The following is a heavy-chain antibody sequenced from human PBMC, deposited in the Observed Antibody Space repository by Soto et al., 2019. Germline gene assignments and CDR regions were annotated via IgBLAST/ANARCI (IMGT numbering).Heavy chain of an antibody. CDR2: IYSGGST. D-gene: IGHD6-13*01. CDR3: ARELVAGGTGGGGYYGMDV. V-gene: IGHV3-53*04. Sequence: EVQLVESGGGLVQPGGSLRLSCAASGFTVSSNYMSWVRQAPGKGLEWVSVIYSGGSTYYADSVKGRFTISRHNSKNTLYLQMNSLRAEDTGVYYCARELVAGGTGGGGYYGMDVWGQGTTVTVSS. J-gene: IGHJ6*02. CDR1: GFTVSSNY.